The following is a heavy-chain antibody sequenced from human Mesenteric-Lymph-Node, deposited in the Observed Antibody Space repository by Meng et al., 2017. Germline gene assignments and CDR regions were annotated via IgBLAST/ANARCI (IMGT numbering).Heavy chain of an antibody. Sequence: QVQLQESGPGLVKPSDTLSLTCTVSGGSLSSYYWSWIRQPPGKGLEWIGHIYYSGSTNYNPSLKSRVTISVDTSKNQFSLKLSSVTATDTAVYYCARQSGYFDYWGQGTLVTVSS. V-gene: IGHV4-59*08. CDR3: ARQSGYFDY. J-gene: IGHJ4*02. CDR2: IYYSGST. CDR1: GGSLSSYY. D-gene: IGHD3-10*01.